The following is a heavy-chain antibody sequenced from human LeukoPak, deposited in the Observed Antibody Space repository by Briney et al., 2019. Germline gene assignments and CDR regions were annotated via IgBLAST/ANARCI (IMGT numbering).Heavy chain of an antibody. CDR2: IYTSGST. J-gene: IGHJ3*02. D-gene: IGHD3-22*01. Sequence: SGTLSLTCTVSGGSISSYYWSWIRQPAGKGLEWIGRIYTSGSTNYNPSLKSRVTMSVDTSKNQFSLKLRSVTAADTAVYYCARPAGNYYSSGFLAFDIWGQGTMVTVSS. V-gene: IGHV4-4*07. CDR1: GGSISSYY. CDR3: ARPAGNYYSSGFLAFDI.